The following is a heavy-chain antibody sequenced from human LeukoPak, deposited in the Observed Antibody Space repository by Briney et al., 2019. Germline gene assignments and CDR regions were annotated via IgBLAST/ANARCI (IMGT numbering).Heavy chain of an antibody. V-gene: IGHV3-48*02. Sequence: PGGSLRLPCVASGFTFSSFGMNWVRQAPGKGLEWVSYIGSGSSAIHYADSVKGRFTIFRDNAKNSLYLQMNSLRDEDAAVYHCARASPRAYDYWGQGTLVTVSS. CDR3: ARASPRAYDY. D-gene: IGHD3-16*01. CDR1: GFTFSSFG. J-gene: IGHJ4*02. CDR2: IGSGSSAI.